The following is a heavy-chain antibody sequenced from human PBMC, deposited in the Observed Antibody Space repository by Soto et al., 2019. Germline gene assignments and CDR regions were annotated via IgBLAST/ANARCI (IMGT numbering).Heavy chain of an antibody. Sequence: QVQLVESGGGVVQPGRSLRLSCAASGFTLSSYAMHWVRQAPGKGLEWVAVISYDGSNKYYADSVKGRFTISRDNSKNTLYLQMNSLRAEDTAVYYCARVSWGDYRIDYWGQGTLVTVSS. CDR3: ARVSWGDYRIDY. CDR2: ISYDGSNK. D-gene: IGHD4-17*01. J-gene: IGHJ4*02. CDR1: GFTLSSYA. V-gene: IGHV3-30-3*01.